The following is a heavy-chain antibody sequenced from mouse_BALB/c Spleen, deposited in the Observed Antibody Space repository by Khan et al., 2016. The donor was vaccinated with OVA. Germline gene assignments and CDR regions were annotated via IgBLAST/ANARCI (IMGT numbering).Heavy chain of an antibody. J-gene: IGHJ3*01. Sequence: VELVESGAELARPGASVKMSCKASGYTFTTYTIHWVKQRPGQGLEWIGYIIPSNDYTNYNQKFKDRATLTADKSSSTAYMQLSSLTSKDSAVYYGVREGAYYRSDGWFAYWGQGTLVTVSA. CDR1: GYTFTTYT. V-gene: IGHV1-4*01. CDR3: VREGAYYRSDGWFAY. D-gene: IGHD2-14*01. CDR2: IIPSNDYT.